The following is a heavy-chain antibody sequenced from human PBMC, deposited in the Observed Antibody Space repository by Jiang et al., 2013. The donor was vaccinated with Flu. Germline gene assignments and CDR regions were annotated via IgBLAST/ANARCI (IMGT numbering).Heavy chain of an antibody. CDR2: MNPNSGNT. CDR3: ARAQGWRIAAAGGRGSLGY. Sequence: GAEVKKPGASVKVSCKASGYTFTSYDINWVRQATGQGLEWMGWMNPNSGNTGYAQKFQGRVTMTRNTSISTAYMELSSLRSEDTAVYYCARAQGWRIAAAGGRGSLGYWGQGTLGHRLL. V-gene: IGHV1-8*01. J-gene: IGHJ4*02. D-gene: IGHD6-13*01. CDR1: GYTFTSYD.